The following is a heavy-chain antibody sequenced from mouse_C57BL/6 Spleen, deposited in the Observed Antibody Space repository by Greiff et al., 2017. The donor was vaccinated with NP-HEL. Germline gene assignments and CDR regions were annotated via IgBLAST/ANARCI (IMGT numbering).Heavy chain of an antibody. D-gene: IGHD2-3*01. V-gene: IGHV1-22*01. CDR3: ARSHDGYYERGFDY. CDR2: INPNNGGT. CDR1: GYTFTDYN. Sequence: VQLQQSGPELVKPGASVKMSCKASGYTFTDYNMHWVKQSHGKSLEWIGYINPNNGGTSSNQQFKGKATLTVNKSSSTAYMELRSLTSEDSAVYYGARSHDGYYERGFDYWGQGTTRTVSS. J-gene: IGHJ2*01.